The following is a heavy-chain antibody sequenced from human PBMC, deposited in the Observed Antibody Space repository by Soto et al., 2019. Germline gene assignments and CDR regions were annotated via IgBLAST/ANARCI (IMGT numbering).Heavy chain of an antibody. CDR1: GFTFSSYA. CDR3: AKDPYSSSWFHGVY. Sequence: GGSLRLSCAAPGFTFSSYAISWVRQAPGEGVEWVSAISGSGGSTYYADSVKGRFTISRDNSKNTLYLQMNSLRAEDTAVYYCAKDPYSSSWFHGVYWGQGTLVTVSS. CDR2: ISGSGGST. D-gene: IGHD6-13*01. J-gene: IGHJ4*02. V-gene: IGHV3-23*01.